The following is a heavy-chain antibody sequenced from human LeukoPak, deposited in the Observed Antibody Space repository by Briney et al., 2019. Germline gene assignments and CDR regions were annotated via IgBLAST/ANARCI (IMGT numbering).Heavy chain of an antibody. Sequence: GGSLRLSCAASGFTVSSNYMSWVRQAPGEGLEWVSVIYSGGSTYYADSVKGRFTISRDNSKNTLYLQMISLRAEDTAVYYCAGTDYGNYSTGYYGMDVWGQGTTVTVSS. CDR2: IYSGGST. V-gene: IGHV3-66*01. CDR1: GFTVSSNY. D-gene: IGHD4-11*01. J-gene: IGHJ6*02. CDR3: AGTDYGNYSTGYYGMDV.